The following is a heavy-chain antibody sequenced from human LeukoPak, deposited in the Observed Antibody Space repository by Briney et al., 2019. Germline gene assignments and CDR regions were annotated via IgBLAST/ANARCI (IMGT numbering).Heavy chain of an antibody. J-gene: IGHJ4*02. CDR3: ATAWGANGFDY. Sequence: RSSVTVSCKASGSTFTSYDINWVRQAPGQGLESMGWMNPNSGNTGYAQKFLGRVTMTRNTSISTAYMELSSLRSEDTAVYYCATAWGANGFDYWGQGALVTVSS. CDR2: MNPNSGNT. D-gene: IGHD1-26*01. V-gene: IGHV1-8*01. CDR1: GSTFTSYD.